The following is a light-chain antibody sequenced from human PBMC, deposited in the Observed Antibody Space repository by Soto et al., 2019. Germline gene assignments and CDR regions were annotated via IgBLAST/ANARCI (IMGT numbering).Light chain of an antibody. CDR2: DAS. CDR1: QSISSW. J-gene: IGKJ1*01. Sequence: DIQMTQSPSTLSASVGDRVTITCRASQSISSWLAWYQQKPGKAPKLLIYDASSLESGVPSRFSGSGSGTEFTLTISSLQSEDFAVYYCQQYNDWPTFGQGTKVDIK. V-gene: IGKV1-5*01. CDR3: QQYNDWPT.